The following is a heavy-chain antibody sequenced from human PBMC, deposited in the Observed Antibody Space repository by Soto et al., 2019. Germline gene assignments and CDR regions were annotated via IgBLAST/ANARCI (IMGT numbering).Heavy chain of an antibody. CDR2: ISGSGGST. Sequence: EVQLLESGGGLVQPGGSLRLSCAASGFTFSNYAMRWVRQAPGKGLEWVSAISGSGGSTYYADSVKGRFTISRDNAKKTLYLQMNSLRAEDTALYYGAKFDTVGVVILYWGQGTLVTVSS. CDR3: AKFDTVGVVILY. J-gene: IGHJ4*02. V-gene: IGHV3-23*01. CDR1: GFTFSNYA. D-gene: IGHD3-3*01.